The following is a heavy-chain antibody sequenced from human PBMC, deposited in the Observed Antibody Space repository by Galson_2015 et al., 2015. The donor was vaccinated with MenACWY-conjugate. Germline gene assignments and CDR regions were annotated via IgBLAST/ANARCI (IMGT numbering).Heavy chain of an antibody. D-gene: IGHD4-17*01. CDR3: ATEKLAPGHWPLHGAYIKGPPFFDF. CDR1: GFNFGDYA. J-gene: IGHJ4*02. Sequence: SLRLSCAGSGFNFGDYAINWFRQAPGKGLEWLGFIKSKADGGTTEYAAALKVRFSISRDDSRSIAYLQMNSLGTEDTAMYYCATEKLAPGHWPLHGAYIKGPPFFDFWGQGVLVSVSS. CDR2: IKSKADGGTT. V-gene: IGHV3-49*03.